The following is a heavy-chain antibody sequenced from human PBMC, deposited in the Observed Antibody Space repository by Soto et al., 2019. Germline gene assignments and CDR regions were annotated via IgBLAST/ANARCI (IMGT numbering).Heavy chain of an antibody. J-gene: IGHJ4*02. Sequence: QVQLVESGGGVVQPGRSLRLSCAASGFTFSSYGMHWVRQAPGKGLEWVAVISYDGSNKYYADSVKGRFTISRDNSKNTLYLQMNSLRAEDTAVYYCAKDWVAVAGTAYFDYWGQGTLVTVSS. D-gene: IGHD6-19*01. CDR2: ISYDGSNK. CDR1: GFTFSSYG. V-gene: IGHV3-30*18. CDR3: AKDWVAVAGTAYFDY.